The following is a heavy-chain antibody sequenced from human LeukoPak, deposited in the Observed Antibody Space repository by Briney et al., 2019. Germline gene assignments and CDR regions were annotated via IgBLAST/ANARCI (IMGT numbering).Heavy chain of an antibody. Sequence: GGSLRLSCAASEFMLTNYAMHWVRQAPGKGLEWVAVISYHGTSKYYADSVKGRFTISRDISRNTLYLQMDSLRAEDTAVYYCARAGPNDYRFDYWGQGTLVTVSS. D-gene: IGHD1-1*01. CDR1: EFMLTNYA. CDR3: ARAGPNDYRFDY. CDR2: ISYHGTSK. V-gene: IGHV3-30-3*01. J-gene: IGHJ4*02.